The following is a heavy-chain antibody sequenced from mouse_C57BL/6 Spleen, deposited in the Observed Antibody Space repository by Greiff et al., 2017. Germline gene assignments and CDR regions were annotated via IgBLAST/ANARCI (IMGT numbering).Heavy chain of an antibody. CDR2: IYPGDGDT. V-gene: IGHV1-80*01. CDR1: GYAFSSYW. CDR3: ARAGNYYFDY. J-gene: IGHJ2*01. D-gene: IGHD2-1*01. Sequence: VKLVESGAELVKPGASVKISCKASGYAFSSYWMNWVKQRPGKGLEWIGQIYPGDGDTNYNGKFKGKATLTADKSSSTAYMQLSSLTSEDSAVYFCARAGNYYFDYWGQGTTLTVSS.